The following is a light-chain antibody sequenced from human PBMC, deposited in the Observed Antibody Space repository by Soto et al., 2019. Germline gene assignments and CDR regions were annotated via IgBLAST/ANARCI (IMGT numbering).Light chain of an antibody. V-gene: IGKV3-11*01. J-gene: IGKJ1*01. CDR3: QQRSEWPRT. Sequence: IVLTQSPATLSLSPGERATLSCRASQSISSSLAWYQQKPGQAPRLLIFDASSRATGFPARFSGSGSGKDFTLTIGSLEPEDFAVYYCQQRSEWPRTFGQGTKVDIK. CDR2: DAS. CDR1: QSISSS.